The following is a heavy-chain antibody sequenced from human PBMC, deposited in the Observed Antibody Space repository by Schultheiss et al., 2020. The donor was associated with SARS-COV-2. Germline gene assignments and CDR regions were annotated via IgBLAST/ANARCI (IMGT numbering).Heavy chain of an antibody. J-gene: IGHJ6*02. D-gene: IGHD3-3*01. V-gene: IGHV4-59*11. Sequence: SETLSLTCTVSGGSISSHYWSWIRQPPGKGLEWIGNIYYSGSTNYNPSLKSRVTISVDTSKNQFSLKLSSVTAADTAVYYCARGKYDFWSGYYTYYGMDVWGQGTTVTVSS. CDR2: IYYSGST. CDR1: GGSISSHY. CDR3: ARGKYDFWSGYYTYYGMDV.